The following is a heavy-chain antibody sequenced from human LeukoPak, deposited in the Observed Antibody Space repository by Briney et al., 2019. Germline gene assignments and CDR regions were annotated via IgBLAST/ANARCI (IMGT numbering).Heavy chain of an antibody. Sequence: SETLSLTCTVSGGSISSSSYYWGWIRQPPGRGLEWIGYIYYSGSTNYNPSLKSRVTISVDTSKNQFSLKLSSVTAADTAVYYCAREEMATIRDWGQGTLVTVSS. D-gene: IGHD5-24*01. CDR3: AREEMATIRD. CDR2: IYYSGST. CDR1: GGSISSSSYY. J-gene: IGHJ4*02. V-gene: IGHV4-61*01.